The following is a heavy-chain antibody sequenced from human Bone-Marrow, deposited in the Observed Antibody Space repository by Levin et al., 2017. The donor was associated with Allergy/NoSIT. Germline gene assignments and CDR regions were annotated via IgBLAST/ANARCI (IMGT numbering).Heavy chain of an antibody. J-gene: IGHJ6*02. V-gene: IGHV3-30*18. CDR2: ISYDGSNK. D-gene: IGHD2-2*01. CDR3: AKDQDIVVVPPTFYGMDV. Sequence: GGSLRLSCAASGLTFSSYGMHWVRQAPGKGLEWVAVISYDGSNKYYADYVKGRFTISRDNSKKTVYLQMNSLRAEDTAVYYCAKDQDIVVVPPTFYGMDVWGQGTTVTVSS. CDR1: GLTFSSYG.